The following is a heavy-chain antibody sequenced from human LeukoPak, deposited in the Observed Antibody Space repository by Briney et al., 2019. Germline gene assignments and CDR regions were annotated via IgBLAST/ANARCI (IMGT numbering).Heavy chain of an antibody. V-gene: IGHV4-61*02. CDR3: ARDEDYYDVGGHPYGAFDI. J-gene: IGHJ3*02. Sequence: SETLSLTCPVSGGSISGGSYFWSWIRQPAGKGLEWIGRIYTSRSTNSNPSLKSRATISVDTSKNQFSLKLSSVTAADTAVYYCARDEDYYDVGGHPYGAFDIWGQGTMVTVSS. CDR2: IYTSRST. CDR1: GGSISGGSYF. D-gene: IGHD3-16*01.